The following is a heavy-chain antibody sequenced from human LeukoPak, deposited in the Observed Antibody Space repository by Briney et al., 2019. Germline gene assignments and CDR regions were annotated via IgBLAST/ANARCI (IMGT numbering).Heavy chain of an antibody. J-gene: IGHJ5*02. CDR2: ISAYNGNT. CDR3: ARDPCTYYYDSSGKTNWFDP. D-gene: IGHD3-22*01. Sequence: GASVKVSCKASGYTFTSYGISWVRQAPGQGLEWMGWISAYNGNTNYAQKLQGRVTMTTDTSTSTAYVELRSLRSDDTAVYYCARDPCTYYYDSSGKTNWFDPWGQGTLVTVSS. CDR1: GYTFTSYG. V-gene: IGHV1-18*01.